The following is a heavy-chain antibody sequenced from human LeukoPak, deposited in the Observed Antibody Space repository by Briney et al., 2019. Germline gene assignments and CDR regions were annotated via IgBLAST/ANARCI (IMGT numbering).Heavy chain of an antibody. D-gene: IGHD2-2*01. Sequence: GRSLRLSCAASGFTFDDYAIHWVRQAPGKGLEWVSGISGNSASIGYADSVKGRFTISRDNAKNSLYLQMNSLRAEDMALYYCAKGEGYRSSNRCVFDYWGQGTLVTVSS. J-gene: IGHJ4*02. CDR2: ISGNSASI. CDR3: AKGEGYRSSNRCVFDY. V-gene: IGHV3-9*03. CDR1: GFTFDDYA.